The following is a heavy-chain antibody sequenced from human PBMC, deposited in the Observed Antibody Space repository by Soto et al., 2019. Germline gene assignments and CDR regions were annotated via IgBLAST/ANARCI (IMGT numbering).Heavy chain of an antibody. V-gene: IGHV4-4*02. CDR3: ARNADGTSGICYVGWFYP. D-gene: IGHD2-2*01. J-gene: IGHJ5*02. CDR1: GGSMRNDDW. CDR2: ISHYGNT. Sequence: QVQLQESGPGLVEPSGTLSLTCGVSGGSMRNDDWWSWVRQTPGKGLEWIGDISHYGNTNYNPSLKSRVTMSIDPSKNRFSLKVRSLTAADTAMYYCARNADGTSGICYVGWFYPWGQGTLVSVSS.